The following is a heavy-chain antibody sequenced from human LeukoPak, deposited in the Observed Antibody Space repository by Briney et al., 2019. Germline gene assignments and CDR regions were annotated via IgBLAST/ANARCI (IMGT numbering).Heavy chain of an antibody. Sequence: GGSLRLSCAASGFIFRGYAMSWGRQAPGKGLEGGSAISDTGDSTYYADSVKGRFTISRDNSKTPLSLHMNRLRVEATALYFCAKTYYYLSGSLQDDYWGQGALVTVSS. J-gene: IGHJ4*02. D-gene: IGHD3-10*01. CDR1: GFIFRGYA. CDR3: AKTYYYLSGSLQDDY. CDR2: ISDTGDST. V-gene: IGHV3-23*01.